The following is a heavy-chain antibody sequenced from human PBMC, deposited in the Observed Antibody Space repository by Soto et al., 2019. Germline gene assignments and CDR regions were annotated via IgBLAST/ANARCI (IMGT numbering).Heavy chain of an antibody. J-gene: IGHJ4*02. V-gene: IGHV3-11*01. CDR2: ISSSGSSI. Sequence: GGSLRLSCAASGFSFSDYYMTWIRQAPGKGLEWVSHISSSGSSIYYADSVKGRFTISRDNAQNSLYLQMNSLGAEDTAVYYCARRASTGRHFDYWGQGTLVTVSS. CDR1: GFSFSDYY. CDR3: ARRASTGRHFDY. D-gene: IGHD1-1*01.